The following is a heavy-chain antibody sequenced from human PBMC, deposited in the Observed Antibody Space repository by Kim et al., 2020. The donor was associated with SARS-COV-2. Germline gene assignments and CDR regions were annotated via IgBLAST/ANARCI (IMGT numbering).Heavy chain of an antibody. Sequence: STYYNPTLKSRVTISVDTSKNQFSLKLSSVTAADTAVYYCKGYGHAFEIWGQGTMVTVSS. D-gene: IGHD1-1*01. V-gene: IGHV4-31*02. CDR3: KGYGHAFEI. J-gene: IGHJ3*02. CDR2: ST.